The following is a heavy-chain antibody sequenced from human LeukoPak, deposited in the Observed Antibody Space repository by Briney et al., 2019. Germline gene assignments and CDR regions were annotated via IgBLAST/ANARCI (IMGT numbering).Heavy chain of an antibody. CDR3: ARAYITMVRGVITSSFDY. CDR2: ISYDGSNK. Sequence: PGGSLRLSCAASGFTFSSYAMHWVRRAPGKGLEWVAVISYDGSNKYYADSVKGRFTISRDNSKNTLYLQMNSLRAEDTAVYYCARAYITMVRGVITSSFDYWGQGTLVTVSS. V-gene: IGHV3-30-3*01. D-gene: IGHD3-10*01. CDR1: GFTFSSYA. J-gene: IGHJ4*02.